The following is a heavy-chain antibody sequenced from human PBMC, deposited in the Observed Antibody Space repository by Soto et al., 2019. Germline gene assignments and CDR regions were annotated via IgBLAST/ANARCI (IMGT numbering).Heavy chain of an antibody. J-gene: IGHJ3*02. CDR1: GGSISSGDYY. D-gene: IGHD3-3*01. CDR3: ARDLPDFWSSTGAFDI. CDR2: IYYSGST. Sequence: SETLSLTCTVSGGSISSGDYYWSWIRQPPGKGLEWIGYIYYSGSTYYNPSLKSRVNISVDTSKNQFSLKLSSVTAADTAVYYCARDLPDFWSSTGAFDIWGQGTMVTVSS. V-gene: IGHV4-30-4*01.